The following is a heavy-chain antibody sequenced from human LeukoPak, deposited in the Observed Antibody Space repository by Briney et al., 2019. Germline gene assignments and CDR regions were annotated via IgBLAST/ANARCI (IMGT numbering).Heavy chain of an antibody. CDR2: IFWDDDK. CDR1: GFSLSTSGVG. V-gene: IGHV2-5*02. D-gene: IGHD3-10*01. J-gene: IGHJ1*01. CDR3: AHRPHYSGSGSYSFQH. Sequence: SGPTLVNPTQTLTLTCTFSGFSLSTSGVGVGWIRQPPVKALEGLAFIFWDDDKRYSPSLKSRLTITKDNSKNQVVLTMTNLDPVDTATYYCAHRPHYSGSGSYSFQHWGQGTLVTVSS.